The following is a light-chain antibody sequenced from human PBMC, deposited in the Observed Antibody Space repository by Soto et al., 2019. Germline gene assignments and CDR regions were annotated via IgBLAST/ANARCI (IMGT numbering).Light chain of an antibody. V-gene: IGKV3-15*01. CDR2: GAS. CDR3: QQSSNWLT. CDR1: QSVSSN. J-gene: IGKJ4*01. Sequence: EIVMTQSPGTLSFSPGGIATLSCRASQSVSSNLAWYQQKPGQAPRLLIYGASTRATGIPARFSGSGSGTDFTLTISSLETEDFAVYYCQQSSNWLTFGGGTKVDIK.